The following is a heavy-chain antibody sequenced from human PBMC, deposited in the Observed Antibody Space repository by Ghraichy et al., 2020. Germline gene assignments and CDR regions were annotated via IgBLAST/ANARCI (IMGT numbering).Heavy chain of an antibody. CDR2: INHSGST. Sequence: SQTLSLTCAVYGGSFSGYYWSWIRQPPGKGLEWIGEINHSGSTNYNPSLKSRVTISVDTSKNQFSLKLSSVTAADTAVYYCARVSASGYSYGFPYYLDYWGQGTLVTVSS. D-gene: IGHD5-18*01. CDR1: GGSFSGYY. V-gene: IGHV4-34*01. J-gene: IGHJ4*02. CDR3: ARVSASGYSYGFPYYLDY.